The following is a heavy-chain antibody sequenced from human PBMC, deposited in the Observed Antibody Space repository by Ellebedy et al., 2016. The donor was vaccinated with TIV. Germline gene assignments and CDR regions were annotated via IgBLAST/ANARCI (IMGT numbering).Heavy chain of an antibody. V-gene: IGHV1-46*01. CDR3: VRDRSYGSGTYSDHYYYYYGMDV. D-gene: IGHD3-10*01. J-gene: IGHJ6*02. Sequence: ASVKVSCXAPGYTFTRYYVHWVRQAPGQGLEWVGTINPSGGATRYAQKFQGRVTLTRDTSTGTLYMEMRSLTSEDTAVFYCVRDRSYGSGTYSDHYYYYYGMDVWGQGTTVTVSS. CDR1: GYTFTRYY. CDR2: INPSGGAT.